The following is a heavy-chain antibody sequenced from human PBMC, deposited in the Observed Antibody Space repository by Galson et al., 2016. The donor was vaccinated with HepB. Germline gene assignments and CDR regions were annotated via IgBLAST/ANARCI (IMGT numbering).Heavy chain of an antibody. CDR1: GFSFSSHV. CDR3: AKGQGTITTFDY. D-gene: IGHD4/OR15-4a*01. Sequence: SLRLSCAASGFSFSSHVMSWARQAPGKGLEWVSTIRAGSELIEYADSVKGRFTISRDNSKNTLYLQMNSLRVEDTAVYYCAKGQGTITTFDYWGQGTLATVSS. V-gene: IGHV3-23*01. CDR2: IRAGSELI. J-gene: IGHJ4*02.